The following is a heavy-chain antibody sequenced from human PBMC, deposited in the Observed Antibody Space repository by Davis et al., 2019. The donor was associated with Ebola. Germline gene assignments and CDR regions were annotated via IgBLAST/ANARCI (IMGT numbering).Heavy chain of an antibody. Sequence: ASVKVSCKASGYTFTGYYMHWVRQAPGQGLEWMGWINPNSGGTNYAQKFQGWVTMTRDTSTSTVYMELSSLRSEDTAVYYCARDKNGSYGLSYFDYWGQGTLVTVSS. J-gene: IGHJ4*02. CDR3: ARDKNGSYGLSYFDY. D-gene: IGHD1-26*01. CDR2: INPNSGGT. CDR1: GYTFTGYY. V-gene: IGHV1-2*04.